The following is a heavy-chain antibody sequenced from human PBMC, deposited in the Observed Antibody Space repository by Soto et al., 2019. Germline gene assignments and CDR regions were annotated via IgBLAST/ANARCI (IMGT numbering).Heavy chain of an antibody. D-gene: IGHD3-22*01. Sequence: QVQLVESGGGVVQPGRSLRLSCAASGFTFSSYGMHWVRQAPGKGLEWVAVIWYDGSNKYYADSVKGRFTISRDNSKNTLYLQMNSLRAEDTAVYYCSRHYAYSSCFDYWGQGTLVTVSS. CDR1: GFTFSSYG. CDR3: SRHYAYSSCFDY. CDR2: IWYDGSNK. J-gene: IGHJ4*02. V-gene: IGHV3-33*01.